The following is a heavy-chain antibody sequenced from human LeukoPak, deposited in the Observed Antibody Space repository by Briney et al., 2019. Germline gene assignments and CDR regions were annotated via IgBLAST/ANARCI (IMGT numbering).Heavy chain of an antibody. V-gene: IGHV4-4*09. CDR2: IYTNGST. CDR1: GGSITSYY. D-gene: IGHD3-3*01. Sequence: SETLSLTCSVSGGSITSYYWSWIRQPPGKGLEWLGHIYTNGSTNDNPSLKSRVTISVDTSKKQFSLKLSSVTAADTAVYYCARLAYGFWGGPEGEYFDYWGQGTLVTGSS. J-gene: IGHJ4*02. CDR3: ARLAYGFWGGPEGEYFDY.